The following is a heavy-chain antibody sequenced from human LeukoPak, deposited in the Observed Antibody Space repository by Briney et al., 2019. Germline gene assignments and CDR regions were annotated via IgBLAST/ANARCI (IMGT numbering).Heavy chain of an antibody. D-gene: IGHD3-10*01. J-gene: IGHJ4*02. CDR3: ARGLVYYYGSGSYYPY. CDR1: GGSFSGYY. Sequence: SETLSLTCAVYGGSFSGYYWSWIRQPPGKGLEWIGEINHSGSTNYNPSLKSRVTISVDTSKNQFSLKLSSVTAADTAVYYCARGLVYYYGSGSYYPYWGQGTLVTDSS. CDR2: INHSGST. V-gene: IGHV4-34*01.